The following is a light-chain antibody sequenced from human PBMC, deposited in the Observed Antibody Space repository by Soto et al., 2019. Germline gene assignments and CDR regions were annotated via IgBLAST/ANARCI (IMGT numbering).Light chain of an antibody. CDR2: LGS. V-gene: IGKV2-28*01. J-gene: IGKJ5*01. CDR3: MQALQTPIT. CDR1: QSLLHRNGRNY. Sequence: DIVMTQSPLSLPVTPGEPASISCRSSQSLLHRNGRNYLDWYLQKPGQSPQLLIYLGSNRASGVPDRFSGSGSGTDFTLKISRVEAEDVWAYYCMQALQTPITFGQGTRLEIK.